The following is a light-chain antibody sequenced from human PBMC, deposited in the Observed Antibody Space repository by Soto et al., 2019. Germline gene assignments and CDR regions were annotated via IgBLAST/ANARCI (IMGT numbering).Light chain of an antibody. CDR3: QQSYSTPLT. CDR1: QSISSY. V-gene: IGKV1-39*01. CDR2: AAS. J-gene: IGKJ3*01. Sequence: DIQMTQSPSSLSASVGDRVTITCRASQSISSYLNWYQQKPGKAPKLLIYAASSLQSRVPSRFSGSGSATDFTLNISSLPPEDFATYYCQQSYSTPLTFGPGTKVDIK.